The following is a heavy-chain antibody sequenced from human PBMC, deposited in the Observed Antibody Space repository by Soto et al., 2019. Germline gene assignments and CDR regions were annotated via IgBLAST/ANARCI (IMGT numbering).Heavy chain of an antibody. D-gene: IGHD5-12*01. Sequence: GGSLRLSCEASGFSLSSYWMHWVRQAPGKGLVWVSRINSDGSTTTYAESVEGRFTVSRDNARNTMYLQMSSLTADDTAIYYCVREGRGSFDFWGRGTMVTVSS. CDR2: INSDGSTT. CDR3: VREGRGSFDF. V-gene: IGHV3-74*01. CDR1: GFSLSSYW. J-gene: IGHJ3*01.